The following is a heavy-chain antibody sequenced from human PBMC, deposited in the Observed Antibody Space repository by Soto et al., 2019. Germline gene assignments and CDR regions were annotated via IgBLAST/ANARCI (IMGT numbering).Heavy chain of an antibody. CDR3: ERGYDVWRGYPDGYNGMHV. CDR1: GGTFSSYA. Sequence: SVKVACTASGGTFSSYAISWVRQAPGQGLEWMGGIIPIFGTANYAQKFQGRVTITADESTSTAYMELSSLRSEDTAVYYCERGYDVWRGYPDGYNGMHVWG. V-gene: IGHV1-69*13. J-gene: IGHJ6*02. D-gene: IGHD3-3*01. CDR2: IIPIFGTA.